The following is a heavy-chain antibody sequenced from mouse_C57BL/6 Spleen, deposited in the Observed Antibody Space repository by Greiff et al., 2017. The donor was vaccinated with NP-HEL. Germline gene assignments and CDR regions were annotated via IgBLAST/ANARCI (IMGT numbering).Heavy chain of an antibody. V-gene: IGHV1-63*01. CDR2: IYPGGGYT. CDR3: ARSGYYGSSYDWYFDV. CDR1: GYTFTNYW. D-gene: IGHD1-1*01. J-gene: IGHJ1*03. Sequence: VQLQESGAELVRPGTSVKMSCKASGYTFTNYWIGWAKQRPGHGLEWIGDIYPGGGYTNYNEKFKGKATLTADKSSSTAYMQFSSLTSEDSAIYYCARSGYYGSSYDWYFDVWGTGTTVTVSS.